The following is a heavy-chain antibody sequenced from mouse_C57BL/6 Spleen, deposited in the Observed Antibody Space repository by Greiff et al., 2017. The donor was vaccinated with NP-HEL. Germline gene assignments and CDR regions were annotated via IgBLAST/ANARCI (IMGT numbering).Heavy chain of an antibody. D-gene: IGHD2-1*01. CDR2: ISYDGSN. CDR1: GYSITSGYY. Sequence: VQLKESGPGLVKPSQSLSLTCSVTGYSITSGYYWNWIRQFPGNKLEWMGYISYDGSNNYNPSLKNRISITRDTSKNQFFLKLNSVTTEDTATYYCARDGNAYFDYWGQGTTLTVSS. CDR3: ARDGNAYFDY. J-gene: IGHJ2*01. V-gene: IGHV3-6*01.